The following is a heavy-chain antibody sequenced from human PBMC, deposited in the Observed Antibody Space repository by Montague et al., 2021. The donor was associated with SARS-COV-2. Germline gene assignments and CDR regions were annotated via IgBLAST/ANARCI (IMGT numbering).Heavy chain of an antibody. D-gene: IGHD6-19*01. CDR3: ARQENSSGWFKPDAFDI. CDR1: GGSISSYY. Sequence: SETLSLTCTVSGGSISSYYWSWIRQPPGKGLEWIGYIYYSGSTNYNPSLKSRVTVSVDTSKNQFSLKLSSVTAADTAVYYCARQENSSGWFKPDAFDIWGQGTMATVSS. V-gene: IGHV4-59*08. CDR2: IYYSGST. J-gene: IGHJ3*02.